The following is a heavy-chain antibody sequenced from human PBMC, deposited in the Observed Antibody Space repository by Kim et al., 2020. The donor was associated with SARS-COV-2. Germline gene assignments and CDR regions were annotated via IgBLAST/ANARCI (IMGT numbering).Heavy chain of an antibody. D-gene: IGHD3-22*01. CDR3: ARGLTYYYDSSGSNPRGGAFDI. V-gene: IGHV3-13*01. CDR1: GFTFSSYD. Sequence: GGSLRLSCAASGFTFSSYDMHWVRQATGKGLEWVSAIGTAGDTYYPGSVKGRFTISRENAKNSLYLQMNSLRAGDTAVYYCARGLTYYYDSSGSNPRGGAFDIWGQGTMVTVSS. CDR2: IGTAGDT. J-gene: IGHJ3*02.